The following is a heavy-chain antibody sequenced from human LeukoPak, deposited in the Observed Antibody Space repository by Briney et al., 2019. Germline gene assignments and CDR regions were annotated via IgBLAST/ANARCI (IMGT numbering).Heavy chain of an antibody. J-gene: IGHJ4*02. D-gene: IGHD2-21*02. CDR1: GFTFSSRG. V-gene: IGHV3-21*06. CDR3: ARPSCGGDPCFGY. Sequence: NPGGSLGLSCAASGFTFSSRGMSWVRQAAGKGLEWVSTILSGGDTYYADSVRGRFTISRDNAKNSVYLQMNSLRVEDTAVYYCARPSCGGDPCFGYWGQGTLVTVSS. CDR2: ILSGGDT.